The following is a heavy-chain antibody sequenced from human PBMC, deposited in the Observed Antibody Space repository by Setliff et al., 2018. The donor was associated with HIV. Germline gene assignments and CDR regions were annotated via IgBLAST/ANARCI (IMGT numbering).Heavy chain of an antibody. CDR3: AKAAPSSIPGFPEYFHH. CDR2: IHHSGST. Sequence: SETLSLTCAVSGGSISSSDWWSWVRQPPGKGLEWIGEIHHSGSTNYNPSLKRRVTISVDTSKNHFSLKLTSVTAADSAVYFCAKAAPSSIPGFPEYFHHWGQGTLVTVSS. CDR1: GGSISSSDW. J-gene: IGHJ1*01. V-gene: IGHV4-4*02. D-gene: IGHD2-2*01.